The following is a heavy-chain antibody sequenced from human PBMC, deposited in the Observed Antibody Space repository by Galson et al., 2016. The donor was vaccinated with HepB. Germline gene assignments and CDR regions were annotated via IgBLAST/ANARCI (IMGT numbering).Heavy chain of an antibody. V-gene: IGHV4-4*02. CDR2: IYHSGST. Sequence: SETLSLTCAVSGGSISSTTWWSWVRQPPGKGLEWIGEIYHSGSTNYNPSLKSRVAISVDSLKNQFSLKLRSVTAADTAVYYCARKGDGNNYFYYYGMDVWGPGTTVTVSS. D-gene: IGHD5-24*01. CDR3: ARKGDGNNYFYYYGMDV. J-gene: IGHJ6*02. CDR1: GGSISSTTW.